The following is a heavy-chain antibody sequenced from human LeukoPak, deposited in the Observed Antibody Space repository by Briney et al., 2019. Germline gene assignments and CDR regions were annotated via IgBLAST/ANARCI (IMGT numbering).Heavy chain of an antibody. Sequence: SETLSLTCTVSGYSISSGYYWGWIRQPPGKGLEWIGSIYHSGSTYYNPSPKSRVTISVDTSKNQFSLKLSSVTAADTAVYYCARGYSYGYMYYYYMDVWGKGTTVTVSS. D-gene: IGHD5-18*01. J-gene: IGHJ6*03. CDR2: IYHSGST. V-gene: IGHV4-38-2*02. CDR3: ARGYSYGYMYYYYMDV. CDR1: GYSISSGYY.